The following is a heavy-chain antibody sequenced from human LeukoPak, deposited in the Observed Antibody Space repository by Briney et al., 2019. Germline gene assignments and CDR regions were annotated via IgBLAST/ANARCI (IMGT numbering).Heavy chain of an antibody. J-gene: IGHJ4*02. CDR2: IYSGGSA. Sequence: GGSPRLSCAASGFTVSSNYMSWVRQAPGKGLEWVSVIYSGGSAYFADSVKGRFTISRDNSKNTLYLQMNSLRAEDTAVYYCARDRRDSGTYYADYWGQGALVTVSS. CDR1: GFTVSSNY. V-gene: IGHV3-53*01. CDR3: ARDRRDSGTYYADY. D-gene: IGHD1-26*01.